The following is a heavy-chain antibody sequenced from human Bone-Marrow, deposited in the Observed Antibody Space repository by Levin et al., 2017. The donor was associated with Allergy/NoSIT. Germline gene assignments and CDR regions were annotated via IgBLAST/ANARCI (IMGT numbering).Heavy chain of an antibody. Sequence: PAGGSLRLSCAASGFTLGRYWMTWVRQAPGKGLEWVATIKRDGSGKYYVDSVKGRFTISRDNAENSLHLQMHSLRAEDTALYYCARSRETHYSVLTGENVYDYGMDVWGQGTTVTVSS. CDR1: GFTLGRYW. J-gene: IGHJ6*02. D-gene: IGHD3-9*01. V-gene: IGHV3-7*04. CDR3: ARSRETHYSVLTGENVYDYGMDV. CDR2: IKRDGSGK.